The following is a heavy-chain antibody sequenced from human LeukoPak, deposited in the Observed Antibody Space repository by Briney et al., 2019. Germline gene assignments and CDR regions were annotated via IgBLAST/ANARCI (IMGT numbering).Heavy chain of an antibody. CDR2: INPNSGGT. Sequence: ASVKVSCKASGYTVTGYYMHWVRQAPGQGLEWMGWINPNSGGTNYAQKFQGRVTMTRDTSISTAYMELSRLRSDDTAVYYCARDAGYLIRRTYGMDVWGQGTTVTVSS. D-gene: IGHD5-18*01. J-gene: IGHJ6*02. CDR3: ARDAGYLIRRTYGMDV. V-gene: IGHV1-2*02. CDR1: GYTVTGYY.